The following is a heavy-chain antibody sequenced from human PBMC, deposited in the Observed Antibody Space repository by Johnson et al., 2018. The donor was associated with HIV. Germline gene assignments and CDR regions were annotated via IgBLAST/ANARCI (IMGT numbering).Heavy chain of an antibody. D-gene: IGHD6-13*01. V-gene: IGHV3-30*04. Sequence: QVQLVESGGGVVQPGRSLRLSCAASGFTFRSYTVHWVRQAPGKGLEWVALISYDGSNKNYADSVKGRFTISRDNSKNTLYLQMNSLRAEDTAVYYCARVRSSSAYAFDIWGQGTMVTVSS. CDR1: GFTFRSYT. J-gene: IGHJ3*02. CDR3: ARVRSSSAYAFDI. CDR2: ISYDGSNK.